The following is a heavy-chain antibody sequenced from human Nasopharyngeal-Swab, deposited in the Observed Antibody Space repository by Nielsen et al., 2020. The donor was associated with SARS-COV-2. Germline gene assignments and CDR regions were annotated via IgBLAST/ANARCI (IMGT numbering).Heavy chain of an antibody. Sequence: SVKVSCKASGGTFGSYAISWVRQAPGQGLEWMGRIIPILGIANYAQKFQGRVTITADKSTSTAYMELSSLRSEDTAVYYCARDLDTAMVREYGMDVWGQGTTVTVSS. CDR3: ARDLDTAMVREYGMDV. J-gene: IGHJ6*02. CDR1: GGTFGSYA. D-gene: IGHD5-18*01. V-gene: IGHV1-69*04. CDR2: IIPILGIA.